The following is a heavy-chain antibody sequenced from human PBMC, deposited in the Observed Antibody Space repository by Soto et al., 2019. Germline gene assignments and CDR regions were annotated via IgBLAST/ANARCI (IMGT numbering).Heavy chain of an antibody. J-gene: IGHJ4*02. CDR1: GFTFDDYT. D-gene: IGHD6-13*01. CDR3: AKDTGYSSSWYYFDY. V-gene: IGHV3-43*01. CDR2: ISWDGGST. Sequence: GGSLRLSCAASGFTFDDYTMHWVRQAPGKGLEWVSLISWDGGSTYYADSVKGRFTISRDNSKNSLYLQMNSLRTEDTALYYCAKDTGYSSSWYYFDYWGQGTRVNVSS.